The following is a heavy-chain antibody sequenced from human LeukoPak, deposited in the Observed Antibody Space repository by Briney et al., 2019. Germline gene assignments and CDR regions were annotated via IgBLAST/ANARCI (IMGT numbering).Heavy chain of an antibody. D-gene: IGHD3-10*02. CDR2: ISGSGGST. Sequence: GGSLRLSCAGSGFTFSSYAMSWVRQAPGKGLEWVSAISGSGGSTYYADSVKGRFTISRDNAKNSLYLQMNSLRAEDTAVYYCAELGITMIGGVWGKGTTVTISS. V-gene: IGHV3-23*01. J-gene: IGHJ6*04. CDR1: GFTFSSYA. CDR3: AELGITMIGGV.